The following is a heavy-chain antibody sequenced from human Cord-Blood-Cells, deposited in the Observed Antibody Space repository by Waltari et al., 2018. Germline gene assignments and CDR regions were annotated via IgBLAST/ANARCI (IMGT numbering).Heavy chain of an antibody. CDR1: GFTFTSYY. CDR2: INPSGGST. V-gene: IGHV1-46*01. Sequence: QVWLVQAAAGVNKPGASVTVSCKASGFTFTSYYMHWVRQARGPGREWMGIINPSGGSTSDAQKFQGRVTMTRDTSTSTVYMELSSVRSEDTSVYYCARTASRRYFDLWGRGTLVTVSS. J-gene: IGHJ2*01. CDR3: ARTASRRYFDL.